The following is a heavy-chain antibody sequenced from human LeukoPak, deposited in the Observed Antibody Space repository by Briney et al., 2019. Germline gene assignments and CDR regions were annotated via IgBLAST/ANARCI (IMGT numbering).Heavy chain of an antibody. CDR2: ISGSGGST. CDR3: AKWALGADALGWEVPAFGI. J-gene: IGHJ3*02. D-gene: IGHD1-26*01. CDR1: GFTFSSYA. Sequence: TGGSLRLSCAASGFTFSSYAMSWVRQAPGKGLEWVSAISGSGGSTYYADSVKGRFTISRDNSKNTLYLQMNSLRAEDTAVYYCAKWALGADALGWEVPAFGIWGQGPMVTVSS. V-gene: IGHV3-23*01.